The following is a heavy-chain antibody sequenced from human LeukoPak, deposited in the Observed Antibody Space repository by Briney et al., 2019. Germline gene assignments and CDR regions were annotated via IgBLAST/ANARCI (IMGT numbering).Heavy chain of an antibody. CDR3: ARDYPFYIWCPRSWADP. V-gene: IGHV1-18*01. CDR1: GFPLNTYG. Sequence: ASVKVSCKASGFPLNTYGISGVSQAPGHGLEWMGWISAYDGRTNYAQRFQGRVTLTVDTPTTTVSMELRCLRSDDTAVYYCARDYPFYIWCPRSWADPWGQGTLVTVSS. D-gene: IGHD2/OR15-2a*01. CDR2: ISAYDGRT. J-gene: IGHJ5*02.